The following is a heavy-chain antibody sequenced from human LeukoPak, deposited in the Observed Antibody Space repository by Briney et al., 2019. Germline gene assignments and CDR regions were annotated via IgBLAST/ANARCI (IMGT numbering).Heavy chain of an antibody. CDR1: GFTFSDYW. D-gene: IGHD1-26*01. Sequence: GGSLRLSCAASGFTFSDYWMSWVRQAPGKGLEWVANIKEDGSEKNYVDSVRGRFTISRDNAKNSLYLQMNSLRVEDTAVYYCARGQWGGDYWGQGTLVTVSS. CDR3: ARGQWGGDY. V-gene: IGHV3-7*01. J-gene: IGHJ4*02. CDR2: IKEDGSEK.